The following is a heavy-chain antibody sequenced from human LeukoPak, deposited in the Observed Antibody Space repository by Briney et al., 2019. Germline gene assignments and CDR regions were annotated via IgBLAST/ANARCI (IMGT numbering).Heavy chain of an antibody. J-gene: IGHJ5*02. V-gene: IGHV1-69*13. CDR2: IIPIFRTA. CDR3: ARDPPYYDILTPIDP. CDR1: GYTFTSYG. D-gene: IGHD3-9*01. Sequence: GASVKVSCKASGYTFTSYGISWVRQAPGQGLEWMGGIIPIFRTANYARKFQGRVTITADESTSTAYMELSSLRSEDTAVYYCARDPPYYDILTPIDPWGQGTLVTVSS.